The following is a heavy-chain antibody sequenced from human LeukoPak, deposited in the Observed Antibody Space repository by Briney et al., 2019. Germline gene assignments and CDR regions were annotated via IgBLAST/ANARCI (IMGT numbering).Heavy chain of an antibody. D-gene: IGHD1-26*01. CDR2: TYYRSKWYN. J-gene: IGHJ5*01. Sequence: SQTLSLTCAISGDSFSSNSAGWNWSRQSPSRGLEWLGRTYYRSKWYNDYALSLRSRTTISPDTSKHQFSLQLNSVTPEDTAVYYCARGAAGARGDWFDSWGQGTLVTVSS. V-gene: IGHV6-1*01. CDR1: GDSFSSNSAG. CDR3: ARGAAGARGDWFDS.